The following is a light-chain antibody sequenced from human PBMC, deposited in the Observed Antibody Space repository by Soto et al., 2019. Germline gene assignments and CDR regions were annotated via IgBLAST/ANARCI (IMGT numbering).Light chain of an antibody. V-gene: IGKV3-15*01. J-gene: IGKJ5*01. Sequence: SPATLSVSPGERASLSCRASQSITSNLAWYQQKPGQAPRLLIYDASTRATNIPARFSGSGSGTEFTLTISSLQSEDFAVYYCQQYNNWPITFGQGTRLEIK. CDR1: QSITSN. CDR3: QQYNNWPIT. CDR2: DAS.